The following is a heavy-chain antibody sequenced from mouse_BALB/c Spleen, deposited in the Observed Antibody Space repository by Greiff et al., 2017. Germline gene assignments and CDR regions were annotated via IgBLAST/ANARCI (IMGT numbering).Heavy chain of an antibody. J-gene: IGHJ3*01. CDR1: GYTFTSYV. D-gene: IGHD1-1*01. CDR2: INPYNDGT. CDR3: ARIGAVVAHEPAWFAY. V-gene: IGHV1-14*01. Sequence: EVQLQQSGPELVKPGASVKMSCKASGYTFTSYVMHWVKQKPGQGLEWIGYINPYNDGTKYNEKFKGKATLTSDKSSSTAYMELSSLTSEDSAVYYCARIGAVVAHEPAWFAYWGQGTLVTVSA.